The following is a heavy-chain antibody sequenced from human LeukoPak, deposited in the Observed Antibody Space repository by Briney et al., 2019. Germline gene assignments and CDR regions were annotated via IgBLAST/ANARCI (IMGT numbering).Heavy chain of an antibody. V-gene: IGHV1-69*04. CDR3: ARRGAVYDILTGSLDY. Sequence: SVKVSCKASGGTFSSYAIGWVRQAPGQGREWMGRIIPILGIANYAQKFQGRVTITADKSTSTAYMELSSLRSEDTAVYYCARRGAVYDILTGSLDYWGQGTLVTVSS. D-gene: IGHD3-9*01. J-gene: IGHJ4*02. CDR1: GGTFSSYA. CDR2: IIPILGIA.